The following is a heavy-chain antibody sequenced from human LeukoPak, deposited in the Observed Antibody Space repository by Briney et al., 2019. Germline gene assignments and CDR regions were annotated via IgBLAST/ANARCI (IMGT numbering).Heavy chain of an antibody. Sequence: GGSLRLSCAASALTFSNNWMSWVRQAPGKGLEWVANIKRDGGEKYCVDSVKGRFTISRDNAKNSVYLQMNSLRAEDTAVYYCAREAPESNGMDVWGEGTTVTVSS. CDR1: ALTFSNNW. D-gene: IGHD1-14*01. CDR2: IKRDGGEK. CDR3: AREAPESNGMDV. V-gene: IGHV3-7*01. J-gene: IGHJ6*04.